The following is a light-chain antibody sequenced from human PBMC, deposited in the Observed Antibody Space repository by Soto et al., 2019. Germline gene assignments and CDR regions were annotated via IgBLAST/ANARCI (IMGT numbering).Light chain of an antibody. CDR1: QSVSSSY. CDR3: LQYSSSYDTSLYT. V-gene: IGKV3-20*01. Sequence: EIVLTQSPGTLSLSPGETATLSCRASQSVSSSYLAWYQQKPGQAPRLLVYGSYHRATGIADRFSGSGSGTDFTLTISRLEPEDFAVYYCLQYSSSYDTSLYTFGQGTKVDIK. J-gene: IGKJ2*01. CDR2: GSY.